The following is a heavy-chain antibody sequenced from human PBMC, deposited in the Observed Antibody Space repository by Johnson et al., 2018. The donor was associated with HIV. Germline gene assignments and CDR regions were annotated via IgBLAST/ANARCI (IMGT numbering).Heavy chain of an antibody. J-gene: IGHJ3*02. V-gene: IGHV3-30-3*01. CDR3: ARNGLIPAAKGVAFDI. D-gene: IGHD2-2*01. Sequence: VQLVESGGGVVQPGRSLRLSCAACEFTFSRFAMHWVRQAPGKGLEWVAVISYDGNNKYYTDSVKGRFTISRDNSKNTLYLQMNSLRAEDTAVYYCARNGLIPAAKGVAFDIWGQGTMVTVSS. CDR1: EFTFSRFA. CDR2: ISYDGNNK.